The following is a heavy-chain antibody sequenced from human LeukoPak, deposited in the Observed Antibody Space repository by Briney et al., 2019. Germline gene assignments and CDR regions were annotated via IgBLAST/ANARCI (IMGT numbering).Heavy chain of an antibody. J-gene: IGHJ4*02. CDR3: TTSYYDYIWGSYRYQKYYFDY. Sequence: GGSLRLSCAASGFTFSNAWMSWVRQAPGKGLEWVGRIKSKTDGGTTDYAAPVKGRFTISRDDSKNTLYLQMNSLKTEDTAVYYCTTSYYDYIWGSYRYQKYYFDYWGQGTLVTVSS. V-gene: IGHV3-15*01. CDR1: GFTFSNAW. CDR2: IKSKTDGGTT. D-gene: IGHD3-16*02.